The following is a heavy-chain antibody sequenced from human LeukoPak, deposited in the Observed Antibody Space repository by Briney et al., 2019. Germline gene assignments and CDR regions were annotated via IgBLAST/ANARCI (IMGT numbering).Heavy chain of an antibody. CDR1: GGSISSSDYY. V-gene: IGHV4-39*07. CDR2: IYYSGTT. CDR3: ARETGYSSPLDI. D-gene: IGHD6-13*01. Sequence: SETLSLTCTVSGGSISSSDYYWGWIRQPPGKGLEWIASIYYSGTTHYNPSLQSRVTMSVDTSKNQFSLKLSSVTAADTAVYYCARETGYSSPLDIWGQGTMVTVSS. J-gene: IGHJ3*02.